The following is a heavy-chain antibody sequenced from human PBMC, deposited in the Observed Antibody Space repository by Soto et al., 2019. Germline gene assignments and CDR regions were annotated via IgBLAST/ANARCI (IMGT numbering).Heavy chain of an antibody. V-gene: IGHV4-4*07. Sequence: PSETLSLTCNDSGGSINSYYWSWIRQPAGKGLEWIGRISSGGSAIYNPSLKSRVTISVDTSKNQFSLRLTSVAAADTAVYFCARDAYPNWFDFWGQGTLVTVSS. J-gene: IGHJ5*01. CDR1: GGSINSYY. CDR2: ISSGGSA. D-gene: IGHD2-8*01. CDR3: ARDAYPNWFDF.